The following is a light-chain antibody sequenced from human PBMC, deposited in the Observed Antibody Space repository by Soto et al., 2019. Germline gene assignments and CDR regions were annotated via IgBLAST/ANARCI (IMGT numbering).Light chain of an antibody. CDR1: QSVSSSY. CDR3: QQYGSSPRT. Sequence: EIVLTQSPGTPSLSPGEKSTLSRRGRQSVSSSYLAWYQQKPGQAPRLLIYGASSRATGIPDRFSGSGSGTDFTLTISRLEPEDFAVYYCQQYGSSPRTFGQGTKVDIK. J-gene: IGKJ1*01. CDR2: GAS. V-gene: IGKV3-20*01.